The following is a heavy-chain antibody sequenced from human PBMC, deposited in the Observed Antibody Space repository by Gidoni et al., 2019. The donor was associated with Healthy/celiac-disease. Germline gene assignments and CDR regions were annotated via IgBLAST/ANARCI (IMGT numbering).Heavy chain of an antibody. CDR1: GGSISSYY. CDR3: ARAYSGSYYFDY. J-gene: IGHJ4*02. D-gene: IGHD1-26*01. Sequence: QVQLQESGPGLVKPSETLSLTCTVSGGSISSYYWSWFRQPPGKGLEWIGYIYYSGSTNYNPSLKSRVAISVDTSKNQFSLKLSSVTAADTAVYYCARAYSGSYYFDYWGQGTLVTVSS. CDR2: IYYSGST. V-gene: IGHV4-59*01.